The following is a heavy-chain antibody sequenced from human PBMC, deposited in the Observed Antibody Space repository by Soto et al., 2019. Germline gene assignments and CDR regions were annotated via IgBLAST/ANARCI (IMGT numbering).Heavy chain of an antibody. V-gene: IGHV3-21*01. Sequence: SGGSLRLSCAASGFTFRSFTMNWVRQAPGKGLEWVSTISSNSAYIYYTGALRGRFTISRDNAKNSLHLQMNSLRAEDTAVYYCTRDASRDSSARGWFDPWGPGTLVTVSS. CDR1: GFTFRSFT. D-gene: IGHD6-13*01. CDR2: ISSNSAYI. J-gene: IGHJ5*02. CDR3: TRDASRDSSARGWFDP.